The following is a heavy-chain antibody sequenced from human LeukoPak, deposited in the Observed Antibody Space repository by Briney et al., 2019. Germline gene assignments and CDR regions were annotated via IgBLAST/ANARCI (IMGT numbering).Heavy chain of an antibody. CDR3: ARTTLVRYFDS. J-gene: IGHJ4*02. CDR1: GFTFSSYA. V-gene: IGHV3-23*01. Sequence: GGSLRLSCAASGFTFSSYAMSWVRQARGKGLEWVSAVSGSAGTTYYADSVKGRFTIPRDNSKNTLYLQMNSLRAEDTALYYCARTTLVRYFDSWGQGTLVTVSS. CDR2: VSGSAGTT. D-gene: IGHD1-1*01.